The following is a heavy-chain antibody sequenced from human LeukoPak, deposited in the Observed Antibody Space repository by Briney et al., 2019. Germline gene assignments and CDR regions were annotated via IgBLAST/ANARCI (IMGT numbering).Heavy chain of an antibody. J-gene: IGHJ4*02. D-gene: IGHD1-14*01. V-gene: IGHV4-4*02. CDR3: ARGNKLNRSGWYFHC. CDR1: GGFMIRRIG. CDR2: IYHSGST. Sequence: PAGTLPHTRSVSGGFMIRRIGRSWVRQPPGKGLEWIGEIYHSGSTNYNPSLKSRVTISVDQSKNQFSLKLSSVTAADTAVYYCARGNKLNRSGWYFHCCGPGGLVTVCS.